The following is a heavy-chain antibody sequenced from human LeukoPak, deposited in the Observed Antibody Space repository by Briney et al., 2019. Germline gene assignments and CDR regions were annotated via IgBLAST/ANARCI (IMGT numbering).Heavy chain of an antibody. Sequence: PGGSLRLSCAASGFTFSSYSMNWVRQAPGKGLEWVSSISSSSSYIYYADSVKGRFTISRDNAKNSLYLQMNSLRAEDTAVYYCXRDQVGYDIFGGWWPNWFDPWGQGTLVTVSS. CDR3: XRDQVGYDIFGGWWPNWFDP. J-gene: IGHJ5*02. V-gene: IGHV3-21*01. CDR2: ISSSSSYI. CDR1: GFTFSSYS. D-gene: IGHD3-9*01.